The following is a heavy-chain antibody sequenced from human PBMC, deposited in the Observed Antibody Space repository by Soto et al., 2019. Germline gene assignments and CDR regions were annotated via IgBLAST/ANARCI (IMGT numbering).Heavy chain of an antibody. CDR2: IYHSGST. Sequence: SETLSLTCAVSGGSISSGGYSWSWTRQPPGKGLEWIGYIYHSGSTYYNPSLKSRVTISVDRSKNQFSLKLSSVTAADTAVYYCARTLRNSENWFDPWGQGTLVTVSS. CDR3: ARTLRNSENWFDP. D-gene: IGHD4-17*01. CDR1: GGSISSGGYS. J-gene: IGHJ5*02. V-gene: IGHV4-30-2*01.